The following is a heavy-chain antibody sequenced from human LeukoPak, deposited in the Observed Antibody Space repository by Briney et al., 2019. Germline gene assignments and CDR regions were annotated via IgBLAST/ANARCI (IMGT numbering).Heavy chain of an antibody. D-gene: IGHD1-26*01. CDR1: GFTFSSYE. V-gene: IGHV3-48*03. CDR2: ISSSGSTI. J-gene: IGHJ4*02. Sequence: GGSLRLSCAASGFTFSSYEMNWVRQAPGKGLEWVSYISSSGSTIYYADSVKGRFTVSRDNSKNSLYLQMSSLTAADTAVYYCAKGRSIGTYYTFDHWGQGTLVTVSS. CDR3: AKGRSIGTYYTFDH.